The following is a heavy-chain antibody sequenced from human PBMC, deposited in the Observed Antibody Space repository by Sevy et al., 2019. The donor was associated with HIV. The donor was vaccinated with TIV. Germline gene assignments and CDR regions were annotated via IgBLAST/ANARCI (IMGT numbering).Heavy chain of an antibody. D-gene: IGHD6-13*01. V-gene: IGHV3-21*01. CDR3: TREASAAGTSFGLDV. CDR1: GFTFNKHC. J-gene: IGHJ6*02. Sequence: GGSLRLSCVGSGFTFNKHCMVWVRQAPGRGLQWVSSISSRSGYIFYSDSVRGQFTISRDNAKNSLFLEMNNLGVEDTAVYYCTREASAAGTSFGLDVWGQGTTVTVSS. CDR2: ISSRSGYI.